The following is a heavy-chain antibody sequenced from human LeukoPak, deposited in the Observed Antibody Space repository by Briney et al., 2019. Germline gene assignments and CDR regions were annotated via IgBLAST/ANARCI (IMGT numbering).Heavy chain of an antibody. Sequence: GGSLRLSCAASGFTVSSNYMGWVRQAPGKGLEWVSVIYSGGDTYYADSVKGRFTISRDNSKNTVYLEMNSLRAEDTAVYYCARIPYYYDSSGLKDGFDLWGQGTMVTVS. CDR3: ARIPYYYDSSGLKDGFDL. D-gene: IGHD3-22*01. CDR1: GFTVSSNY. CDR2: IYSGGDT. J-gene: IGHJ3*01. V-gene: IGHV3-53*01.